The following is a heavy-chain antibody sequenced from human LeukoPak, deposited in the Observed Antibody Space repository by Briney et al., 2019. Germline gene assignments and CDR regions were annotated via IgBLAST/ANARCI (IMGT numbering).Heavy chain of an antibody. CDR2: IYYSGST. CDR3: ARADGDYLWYFDY. D-gene: IGHD4-17*01. V-gene: IGHV4-30-4*08. Sequence: NPSETLSLTCTVSGGSISSGGYYWSWIRQHPGKGLEWIGYIYYSGSTYYNPSLKSRVTISVDTSKNQFSLKLSSVTAADTAVYYCARADGDYLWYFDYWGQGTLVTVSS. CDR1: GGSISSGGYY. J-gene: IGHJ4*02.